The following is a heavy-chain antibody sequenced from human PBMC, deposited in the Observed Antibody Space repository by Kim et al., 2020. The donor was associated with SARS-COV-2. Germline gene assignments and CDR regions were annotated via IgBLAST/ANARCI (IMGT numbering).Heavy chain of an antibody. V-gene: IGHV4-39*01. CDR1: GGSIRSSSYY. Sequence: SETLSLTCTVSGGSIRSSSYYWGWIRQPPGKGLEWIGSIYYSGSTFYNPSLKSRVTISVDTSKNQFSLKLSSVTAADTAVYYCARRVRSSWYEVDYWGQG. J-gene: IGHJ4*02. CDR3: ARRVRSSWYEVDY. D-gene: IGHD6-13*01. CDR2: IYYSGST.